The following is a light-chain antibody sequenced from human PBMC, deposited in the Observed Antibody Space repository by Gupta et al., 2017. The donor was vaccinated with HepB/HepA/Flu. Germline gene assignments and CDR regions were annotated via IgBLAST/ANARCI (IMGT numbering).Light chain of an antibody. CDR1: QSVSSN. V-gene: IGKV3-15*01. CDR3: QQYNNWPPRT. CDR2: GAS. J-gene: IGKJ1*01. Sequence: EIVMTQSPATLSVSPGERATLSCRASQSVSSNLDWYQQKPGQAPRLLIYGASTRDTGIPARFSGSGCGKEFTLTISSRQSEDFAVYYCQQYNNWPPRTFGQGTKVEIK.